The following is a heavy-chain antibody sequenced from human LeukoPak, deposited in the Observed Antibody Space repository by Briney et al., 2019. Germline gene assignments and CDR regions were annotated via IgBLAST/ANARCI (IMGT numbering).Heavy chain of an antibody. CDR3: AARASSSWYYFDY. Sequence: SETLSLTCAVTGGYIGSRNWWSWVRQPPGKGLQWIGEMYESGSPNYNPSLKSRVTISVDKSKNQFSLKLSSVTAADTAVYYCAARASSSWYYFDYWGQGTLVTVSS. CDR2: MYESGSP. V-gene: IGHV4-4*02. CDR1: GGYIGSRNW. D-gene: IGHD6-13*01. J-gene: IGHJ4*02.